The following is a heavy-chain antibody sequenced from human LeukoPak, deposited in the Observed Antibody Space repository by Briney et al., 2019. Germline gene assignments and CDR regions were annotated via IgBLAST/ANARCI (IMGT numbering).Heavy chain of an antibody. CDR1: GGSFSGYY. Sequence: SETLSLTXAVYGGSFSGYYWSWIRQPPGKGLEWIGEINHSGSTNYNPSLKSRVTISVDTSKNQFSLKLSSVTAADTAVYYCARETSYYYDSSGYYDRWGQGTLVTVSS. CDR2: INHSGST. V-gene: IGHV4-34*01. J-gene: IGHJ4*02. D-gene: IGHD3-22*01. CDR3: ARETSYYYDSSGYYDR.